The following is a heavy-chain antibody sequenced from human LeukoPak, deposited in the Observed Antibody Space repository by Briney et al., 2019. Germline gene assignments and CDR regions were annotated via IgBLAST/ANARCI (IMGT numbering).Heavy chain of an antibody. Sequence: GGSLRLSCAASGFTLSNHWMHRVRQAPGKGLVWVSRINSDGSGTHYADSVKGRFAISRDNAKNTLSLQMNSLRADDTAIYYCAREAVESDAFDIWGRGTMVTVSS. D-gene: IGHD4-23*01. CDR2: INSDGSGT. V-gene: IGHV3-74*01. CDR3: AREAVESDAFDI. J-gene: IGHJ3*02. CDR1: GFTLSNHW.